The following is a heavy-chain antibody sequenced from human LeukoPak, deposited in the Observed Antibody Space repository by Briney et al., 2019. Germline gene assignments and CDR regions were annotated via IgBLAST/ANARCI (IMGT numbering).Heavy chain of an antibody. D-gene: IGHD6-19*01. CDR2: IKQDGSEK. CDR1: GFTFSSYW. Sequence: GGSLRLSCAASGFTFSSYWMSWVRQAPGKGLEWVANIKQDGSEKYYADSVKGRFTISRDNSKNTLYLQMNSLRAEDTAVYYCAKERDVFSSGWYFDYWGQGTLVTVSS. V-gene: IGHV3-7*01. CDR3: AKERDVFSSGWYFDY. J-gene: IGHJ4*02.